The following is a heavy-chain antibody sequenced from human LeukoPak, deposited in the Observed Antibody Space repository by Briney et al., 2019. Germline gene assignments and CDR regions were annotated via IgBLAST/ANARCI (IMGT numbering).Heavy chain of an antibody. J-gene: IGHJ4*02. D-gene: IGHD6-6*01. CDR1: GYSISGSC. V-gene: IGHV4-59*12. CDR3: ARDTYARPFDF. Sequence: MTAETLSLTCSVSGYSISGSCRSWIRQPPGKGLEWIGYIYYTGDTNSNPSLKSRVIISLDTSKNQVSLQVTSVTAADTAVYYCARDTYARPFDFWGQGTLVTVSS. CDR2: IYYTGDT.